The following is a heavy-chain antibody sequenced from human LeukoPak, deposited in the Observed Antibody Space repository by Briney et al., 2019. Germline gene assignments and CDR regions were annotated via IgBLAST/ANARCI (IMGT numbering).Heavy chain of an antibody. D-gene: IGHD1-1*01. CDR1: GGTFSSDT. CDR2: IIPILGIA. J-gene: IGHJ4*02. Sequence: ASVKVSCKASGGTFSSDTISWVRQAPGQGLEWVGRIIPILGIANYAQKFQGRVTITADKSTSTAYMELSSLRSEDTAVYYCARAPITGYNWNDVYFDYWGQGTLVTVSS. V-gene: IGHV1-69*02. CDR3: ARAPITGYNWNDVYFDY.